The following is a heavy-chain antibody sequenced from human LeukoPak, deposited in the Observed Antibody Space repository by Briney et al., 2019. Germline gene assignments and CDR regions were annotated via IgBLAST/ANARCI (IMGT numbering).Heavy chain of an antibody. V-gene: IGHV3-7*01. Sequence: GGSLRLSCAASEFTFSSYWMSWVRQAPGKGLEWVANIKQDGSEKYYVDSVKGRFTISRDNAKNSLYLQMNSLRAEDTAVYYCARQNTPHGNFDYWGQGTLVTVSS. J-gene: IGHJ4*02. D-gene: IGHD1-26*01. CDR3: ARQNTPHGNFDY. CDR1: EFTFSSYW. CDR2: IKQDGSEK.